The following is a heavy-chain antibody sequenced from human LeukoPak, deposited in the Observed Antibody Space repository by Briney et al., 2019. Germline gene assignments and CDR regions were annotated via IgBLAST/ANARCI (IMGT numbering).Heavy chain of an antibody. Sequence: SETLSLTCTVSGGSISSYYWSWIRQPPGKGLEWIGYNYYSGSTNYNPSLKSRVTISVDTSKNQFSLKLSSVTAADTAVYYCARRTSFYWCFDLWGRGTLVTFS. CDR2: NYYSGST. CDR3: ARRTSFYWCFDL. J-gene: IGHJ2*01. CDR1: GGSISSYY. V-gene: IGHV4-59*08. D-gene: IGHD3-16*02.